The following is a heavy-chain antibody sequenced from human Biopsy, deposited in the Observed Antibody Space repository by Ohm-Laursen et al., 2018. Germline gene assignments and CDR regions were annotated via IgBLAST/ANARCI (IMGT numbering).Heavy chain of an antibody. J-gene: IGHJ6*02. D-gene: IGHD2/OR15-2a*01. V-gene: IGHV4-59*01. CDR3: ARATNSTGWPYYYFYGMDV. Sequence: TLSLTCTVSGGSISSDYWSWIRQTPGKGLEWIGYIYYSGSTNYNPSLKSRVTISVDTSKNQFSLRLNSVAAADTAVYYCARATNSTGWPYYYFYGMDVWGQGATVTVSS. CDR2: IYYSGST. CDR1: GGSISSDY.